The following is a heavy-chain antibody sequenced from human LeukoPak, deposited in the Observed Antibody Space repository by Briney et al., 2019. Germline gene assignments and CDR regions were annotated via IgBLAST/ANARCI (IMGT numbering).Heavy chain of an antibody. Sequence: ASVKVSCKVSGYTLTELSMHSVRQAPGKGLEWMGGFDPEDGETIYAQKFQGRVTMTEDTSTDTAYMELSSLRSEDTAVYYCATGLISSGWLFDYWGQGALVTVSS. CDR1: GYTLTELS. CDR3: ATGLISSGWLFDY. D-gene: IGHD6-19*01. V-gene: IGHV1-24*01. J-gene: IGHJ4*02. CDR2: FDPEDGET.